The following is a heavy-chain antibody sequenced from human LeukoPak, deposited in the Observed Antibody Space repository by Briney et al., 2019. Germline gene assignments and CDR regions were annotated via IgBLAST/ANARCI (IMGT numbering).Heavy chain of an antibody. Sequence: ASVKVSCKASGYTFTSYGISWVRQAPGQGLEWMGWISAYNGNTNYAQKLQGRVTMTTDTSTSTAYMELRSLRSDDTAVYYCAAGLSKHPGEGYYFDYWGQGTLVTVSS. D-gene: IGHD3-16*01. J-gene: IGHJ4*02. CDR2: ISAYNGNT. CDR3: AAGLSKHPGEGYYFDY. V-gene: IGHV1-18*01. CDR1: GYTFTSYG.